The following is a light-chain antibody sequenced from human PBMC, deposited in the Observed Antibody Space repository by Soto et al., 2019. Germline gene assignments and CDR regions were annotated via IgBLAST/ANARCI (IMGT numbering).Light chain of an antibody. J-gene: IGLJ1*01. Sequence: QSALTQPASVSGSPGQSITISCTGTSSDVGDYNYVSWYQQHPGKAPKLMLYDVTNRPSGVSNRFSGSKSGNTASLTISGLQAEDEADYYCSSYTSSSTYVFGAGTKVTVL. CDR2: DVT. CDR1: SSDVGDYNY. V-gene: IGLV2-14*01. CDR3: SSYTSSSTYV.